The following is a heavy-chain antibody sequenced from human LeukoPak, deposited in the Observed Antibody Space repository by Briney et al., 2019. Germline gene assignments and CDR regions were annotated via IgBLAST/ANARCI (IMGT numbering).Heavy chain of an antibody. V-gene: IGHV1-2*02. D-gene: IGHD6-13*01. CDR2: INPNSGGT. J-gene: IGHJ5*02. Sequence: ASVKVSCKASGYTFTGYYMHWVRQAPGQGLEWMGWINPNSGGTNYAQKFQGRVTMTRDTSISTAYMELSSLRSEDTAVYYCARQQQLVLGDWFDPWGQGTLVTVSS. CDR1: GYTFTGYY. CDR3: ARQQQLVLGDWFDP.